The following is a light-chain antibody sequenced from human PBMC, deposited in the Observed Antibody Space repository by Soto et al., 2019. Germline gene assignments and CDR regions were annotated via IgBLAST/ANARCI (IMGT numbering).Light chain of an antibody. CDR1: QGISSY. CDR3: QQLNSYRT. Sequence: IQLTQSPSSLSASVGDRVTITCRASQGISSYLAWYQQKPGKAPKLLIYAASTLQSGVPSRFSGSGSGTDFNLTISSLQPEDFATYYCQQLNSYRTFGQGTKVDIK. J-gene: IGKJ1*01. V-gene: IGKV1-9*01. CDR2: AAS.